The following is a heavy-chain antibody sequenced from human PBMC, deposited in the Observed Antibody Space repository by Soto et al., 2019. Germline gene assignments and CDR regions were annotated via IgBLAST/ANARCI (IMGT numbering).Heavy chain of an antibody. D-gene: IGHD3-10*01. J-gene: IGHJ4*02. CDR1: GYTFTRYD. V-gene: IGHV1-8*01. CDR2: MNPTSGST. CDR3: ARGGTYMIRGGPDY. Sequence: QVHLVQSGAEVKKPGASVTVSCKASGYTFTRYDITWVRQATGQGLECMGWMNPTSGSTGYAQKFQGRVTMTRNTSITTAYMALSSLRSEDTAVYYCARGGTYMIRGGPDYWGQGTLVTVSS.